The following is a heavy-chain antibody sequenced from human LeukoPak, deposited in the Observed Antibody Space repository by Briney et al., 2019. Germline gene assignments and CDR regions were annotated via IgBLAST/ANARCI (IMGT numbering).Heavy chain of an antibody. J-gene: IGHJ3*02. CDR2: IYYSGST. CDR3: ARDQWLVGAFDI. V-gene: IGHV4-61*01. D-gene: IGHD6-19*01. Sequence: PSDTLFLTCTVSGGSVSSGSYQWRWIRQPPGKGLEWIGYIYYSGSTNYNPSLKSRVTISVDTSKNQFSPKLSSVTAADTAVYYCARDQWLVGAFDIWGQGTMVTVSS. CDR1: GGSVSSGSYQ.